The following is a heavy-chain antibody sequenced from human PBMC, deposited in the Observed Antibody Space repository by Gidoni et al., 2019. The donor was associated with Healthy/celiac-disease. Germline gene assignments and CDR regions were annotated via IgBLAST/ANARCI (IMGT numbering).Heavy chain of an antibody. V-gene: IGHV4-31*03. CDR3: ARGRALRAGFHRIVFDY. CDR1: GGSILSGGYY. CDR2: IYYSGST. D-gene: IGHD6-19*01. Sequence: QVQLQESGPGLVKPSQTLSLTCTVSGGSILSGGYYWSWIRQHPGKGLEWIGYIYYSGSTYYNPSLKSRVTISVDTSKNQFSLKLSSVTAADTAVYYCARGRALRAGFHRIVFDYWGQGTLVTVSS. J-gene: IGHJ4*02.